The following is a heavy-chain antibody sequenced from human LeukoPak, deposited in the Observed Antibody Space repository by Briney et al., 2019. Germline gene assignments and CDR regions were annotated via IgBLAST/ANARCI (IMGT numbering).Heavy chain of an antibody. V-gene: IGHV3-15*01. CDR2: IKSNDAGGTT. J-gene: IGHJ4*02. Sequence: GGSLRLSCAVSGFTFSDAWMSWVRQAPGKGLEWGGGIKSNDAGGTTDYAAPVKGRFTIARDDSKNTLYLQMRSLKTEDTAVYFCSTLGFFDWTSSTSLDHWGQGTLVTVSS. CDR3: STLGFFDWTSSTSLDH. D-gene: IGHD3-9*01. CDR1: GFTFSDAW.